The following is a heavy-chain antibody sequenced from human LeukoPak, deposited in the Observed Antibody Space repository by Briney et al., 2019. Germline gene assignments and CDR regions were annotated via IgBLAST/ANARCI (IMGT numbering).Heavy chain of an antibody. V-gene: IGHV4-4*07. J-gene: IGHJ4*02. CDR1: GGSISSYY. Sequence: SETLSLTCTVSGGSISSYYWGWIRQPAGKGLEWIGRIYTSGSTNYNPSLKSRVTMSVDTSKNQFSLKLSSVTAADTAVYYCARVSKSSSWEYYFDYWGQGTLVTVSS. CDR2: IYTSGST. CDR3: ARVSKSSSWEYYFDY. D-gene: IGHD6-13*01.